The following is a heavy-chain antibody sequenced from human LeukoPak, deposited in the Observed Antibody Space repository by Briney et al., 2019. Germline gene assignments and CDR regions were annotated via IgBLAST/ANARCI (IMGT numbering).Heavy chain of an antibody. Sequence: GGSLRLSYAASGFTFSSYAMHWVRQAPGKGLEWVAVISYDGSNKYYADSVKGRFTISRDNSKNTLYLQMNSLRAEDTAVYYCARDPLYYYGSGSYFHDYWGQGTLVTVSS. J-gene: IGHJ4*02. CDR3: ARDPLYYYGSGSYFHDY. CDR2: ISYDGSNK. CDR1: GFTFSSYA. D-gene: IGHD3-10*01. V-gene: IGHV3-30*04.